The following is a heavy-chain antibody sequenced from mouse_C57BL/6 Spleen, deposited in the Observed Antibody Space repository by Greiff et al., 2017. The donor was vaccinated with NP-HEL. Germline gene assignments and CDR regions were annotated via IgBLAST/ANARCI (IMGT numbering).Heavy chain of an antibody. CDR1: GYSITSGYD. CDR3: ARSYYGSSYDYAMDY. D-gene: IGHD1-1*01. Sequence: EVQLQQSGPGMVKPSQSLSLTCTVTGYSITSGYDWHWIRHFPGNKLEWMGYISYSGSTNYNPSLKSRISITHDTSKNHFFLKLNSVTTEDTATYYCARSYYGSSYDYAMDYWGQGTSVTVSS. CDR2: ISYSGST. V-gene: IGHV3-1*01. J-gene: IGHJ4*01.